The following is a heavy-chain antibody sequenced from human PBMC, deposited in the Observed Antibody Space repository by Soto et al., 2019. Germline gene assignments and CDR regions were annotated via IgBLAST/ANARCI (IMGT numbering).Heavy chain of an antibody. CDR1: GGSISSSNW. D-gene: IGHD6-19*01. CDR2: IYHSGST. Sequence: SETLSLTCAVSGGSISSSNWWSWVRQPPGKGLEWIGEIYHSGSTNYNPSLKSRVTISVDKSKNQFSLKLSSVTAADTAVYYCARKTIAVALRGDYYYGMDVWGQGTTVTVSS. V-gene: IGHV4-4*02. CDR3: ARKTIAVALRGDYYYGMDV. J-gene: IGHJ6*02.